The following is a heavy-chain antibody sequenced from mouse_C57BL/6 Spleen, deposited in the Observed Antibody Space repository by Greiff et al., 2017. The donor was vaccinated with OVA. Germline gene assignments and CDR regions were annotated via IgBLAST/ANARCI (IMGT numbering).Heavy chain of an antibody. J-gene: IGHJ4*01. Sequence: QVQLKESGPGLVQPSQSLSITCTVSGFSLTSYGVHWVRQSPGKGLEWLGVIWRGGSTDYNAAFMSRPSITKDNSKSQVFFKMNSLQADDTAIYYCAKNDSYYAMDYWGQGTSVTVSS. CDR2: IWRGGST. V-gene: IGHV2-5*01. CDR1: GFSLTSYG. CDR3: AKNDSYYAMDY.